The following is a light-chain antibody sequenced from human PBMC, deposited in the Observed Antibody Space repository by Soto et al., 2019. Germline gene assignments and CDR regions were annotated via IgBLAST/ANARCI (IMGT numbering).Light chain of an antibody. Sequence: VMTQSPATLSVNPGERATLSCRASQSVGTNLSWYQQKPGQAPRLLIHGTPTRATCIPARFSGSGSGTEFTLTISSLQSEDFAVYYCQRQSSWPRTFGQGSKVDI. J-gene: IGKJ1*01. CDR1: QSVGTN. CDR3: QRQSSWPRT. V-gene: IGKV3-15*01. CDR2: GTP.